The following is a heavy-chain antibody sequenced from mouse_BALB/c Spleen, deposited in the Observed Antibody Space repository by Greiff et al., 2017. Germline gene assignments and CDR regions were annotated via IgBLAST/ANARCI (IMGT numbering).Heavy chain of an antibody. CDR2: IGPENGDT. CDR1: GFNIKDYY. J-gene: IGHJ4*01. D-gene: IGHD2-10*02. Sequence: VQLQQSGAELVRSGASVKLSCTASGFNIKDYYMHWVKQRPEQGLEWIGWIGPENGDTEYAPKFQGKATMTADTSSNTAYLQLSSLTSEDTAVYYCNEGYGKAMDYWGQGTSVTVSS. CDR3: NEGYGKAMDY. V-gene: IGHV14-4*02.